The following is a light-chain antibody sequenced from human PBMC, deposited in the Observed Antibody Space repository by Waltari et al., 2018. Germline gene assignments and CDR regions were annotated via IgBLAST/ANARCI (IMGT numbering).Light chain of an antibody. CDR1: SLGTNF. Sequence: SYELTQPPSVSVSPGQTATLSCSGDSLGTNFVAWYQMKPGQSPVVVLYQNSTRPSGIPDRFSASKSGNTATLTVRGAQALDEADYYCQAWAGYTGVCGGGTKLTVL. V-gene: IGLV3-1*01. CDR2: QNS. J-gene: IGLJ3*02. CDR3: QAWAGYTGV.